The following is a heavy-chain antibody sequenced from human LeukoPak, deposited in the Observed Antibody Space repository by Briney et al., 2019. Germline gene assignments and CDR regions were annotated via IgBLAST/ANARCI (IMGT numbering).Heavy chain of an antibody. CDR2: ISSSGGNT. Sequence: GGSLRLSCAASGFTFSSYAMSWVRQAPGKGLEWVSAISSSGGNTYYADSVKGRFTISRDNSKNTLYLQMNTLRAEDTAVYYCAKDRGSSGWYGTHFDYWGQGTLVTVSS. CDR3: AKDRGSSGWYGTHFDY. V-gene: IGHV3-23*01. J-gene: IGHJ4*02. D-gene: IGHD6-19*01. CDR1: GFTFSSYA.